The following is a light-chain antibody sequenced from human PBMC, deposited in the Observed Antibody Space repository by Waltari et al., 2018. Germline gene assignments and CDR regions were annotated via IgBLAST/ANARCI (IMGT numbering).Light chain of an antibody. V-gene: IGLV2-14*03. CDR2: EVS. CDR3: SSYTSSSSVV. J-gene: IGLJ2*01. CDR1: SSDVGGYHY. Sequence: QSALTQPASVSGSPGQSITLPCTGTSSDVGGYHYVSWYQQHPSKAPKLMTYEVSNRPSGVSNRLSGSKSGNTASLTISGLQAEDEADYYCSSYTSSSSVVFGGGTKLTVL.